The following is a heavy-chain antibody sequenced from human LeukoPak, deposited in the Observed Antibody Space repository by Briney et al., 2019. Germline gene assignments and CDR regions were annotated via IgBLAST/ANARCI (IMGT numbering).Heavy chain of an antibody. CDR3: ARELGNWNYFDY. CDR2: INSDGSST. D-gene: IGHD1-1*01. J-gene: IGHJ4*02. V-gene: IGHV3-74*01. Sequence: GSLRLSCAASGFTFSSYWMHWVRQAPGKGLAWVSRINSDGSSTSYADSVKGRFTISRDNAKNTLYLQMNSLRAEDTAVYYCARELGNWNYFDYWGQGTLVTVSS. CDR1: GFTFSSYW.